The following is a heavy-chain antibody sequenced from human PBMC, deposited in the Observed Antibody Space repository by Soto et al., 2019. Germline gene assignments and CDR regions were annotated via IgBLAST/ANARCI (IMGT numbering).Heavy chain of an antibody. CDR2: INAGNGNT. D-gene: IGHD5-18*01. CDR3: ARVKGYTYGYYFDY. J-gene: IGHJ4*02. Sequence: ASVNVSCKASGYTFTSYGIHWVRQAPGQRLELTGWINAGNGNTKYSEKFQGRVTITRXXXXXXAXLXLXXXXSEXTAVYYCARVKGYTYGYYFDYWGQGTLVTVSS. V-gene: IGHV1-3*01. CDR1: GYTFTSYG.